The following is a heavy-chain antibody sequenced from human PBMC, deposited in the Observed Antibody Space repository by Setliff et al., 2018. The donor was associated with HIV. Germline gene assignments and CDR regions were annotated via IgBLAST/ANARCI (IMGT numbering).Heavy chain of an antibody. D-gene: IGHD6-19*01. CDR2: ISYDGSNK. Sequence: PGGSLRLSCAASGFTFSSYAMHWVRQAPGKGLEWVAVISYDGSNKYYADSVKGRFTISRDNSKNTLYLQMNSLRAEDTAVYYCAKDRRGFSGWYSDRDDAFDIWGQGTMVTVSS. V-gene: IGHV3-30-3*01. J-gene: IGHJ3*02. CDR1: GFTFSSYA. CDR3: AKDRRGFSGWYSDRDDAFDI.